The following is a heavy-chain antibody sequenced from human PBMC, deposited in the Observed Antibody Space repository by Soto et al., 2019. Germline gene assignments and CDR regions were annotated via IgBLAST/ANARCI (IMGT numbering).Heavy chain of an antibody. J-gene: IGHJ6*02. V-gene: IGHV1-69*13. CDR3: AREGIAVAGTHGMDV. D-gene: IGHD6-19*01. Sequence: ASVKVSCKASGGTFSSYAISWVRQAPGQGLEWMGGIIPIFGTANYAQRFQGRVTITADESTSTAYMELSSLRSEDTAVYYCAREGIAVAGTHGMDVWGQGTTVTVSS. CDR2: IIPIFGTA. CDR1: GGTFSSYA.